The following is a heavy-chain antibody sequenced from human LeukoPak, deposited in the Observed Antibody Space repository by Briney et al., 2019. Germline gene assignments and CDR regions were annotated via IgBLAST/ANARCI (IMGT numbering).Heavy chain of an antibody. D-gene: IGHD4-23*01. J-gene: IGHJ4*02. CDR2: ISSSSSYI. CDR3: ARDMSRDYGGSIDY. CDR1: GFTFSSYS. Sequence: PGGSLRLSCAASGFTFSSYSMNWVRQAPGKGLEWVSSISSSSSYIYYADSVKGRFTISRGNAKNSLYLQMNSLRAEDTAVYYCARDMSRDYGGSIDYWGQGTLVTVSS. V-gene: IGHV3-21*01.